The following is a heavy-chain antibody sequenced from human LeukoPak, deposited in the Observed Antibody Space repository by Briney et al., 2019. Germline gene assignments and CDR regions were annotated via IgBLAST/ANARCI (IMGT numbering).Heavy chain of an antibody. CDR3: AKDRGRYFDWLYDF. CDR1: GLTFSSYA. D-gene: IGHD3-9*01. Sequence: GGSLRLSCAASGLTFSSYAMTWVRQAPGKGLEWVSGISGNGGSTYYADSVKGRFTISRDNSKNTLYLLMNSLRAEDTAAYYCAKDRGRYFDWLYDFWGQGTLVTVSS. CDR2: ISGNGGST. V-gene: IGHV3-23*01. J-gene: IGHJ4*02.